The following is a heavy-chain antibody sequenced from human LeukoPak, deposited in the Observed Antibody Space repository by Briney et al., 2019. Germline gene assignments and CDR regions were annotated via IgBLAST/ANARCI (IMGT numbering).Heavy chain of an antibody. D-gene: IGHD6-19*01. CDR3: ARVLEGSSGQHWYFDL. Sequence: SQTLSLTCAVYGGSVSGYYWSWIRQPPRKGLEWIGEINHSGSTNYNPSLKGRVTISVDTSKNQFSLRLSSVTAADTAVYYCARVLEGSSGQHWYFDLWGGGTLVTVSS. V-gene: IGHV4-34*01. CDR2: INHSGST. J-gene: IGHJ2*01. CDR1: GGSVSGYY.